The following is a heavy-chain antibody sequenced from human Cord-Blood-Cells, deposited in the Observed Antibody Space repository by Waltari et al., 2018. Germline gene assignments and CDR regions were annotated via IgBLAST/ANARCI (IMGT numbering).Heavy chain of an antibody. D-gene: IGHD1-26*01. Sequence: QVQLVQSGAEVKKPGSSLKVSCKASGGTFSSYAISWVRQAPGQGLEWMGGIIPIFGTANYAQKFQGRVTITADESTSTAYMELSSLRSEDTAVYYCARDQVVGATSSYGMDVWGQGTTVTVSS. CDR1: GGTFSSYA. CDR2: IIPIFGTA. J-gene: IGHJ6*02. CDR3: ARDQVVGATSSYGMDV. V-gene: IGHV1-69*01.